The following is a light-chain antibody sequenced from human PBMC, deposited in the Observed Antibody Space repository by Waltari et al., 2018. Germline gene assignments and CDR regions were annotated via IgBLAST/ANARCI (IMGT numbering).Light chain of an antibody. CDR1: SSSIGSNF. CDR3: SSWDESLTGVL. Sequence: QSVLTQPPSASGTPGQRVTISCSGSSSSIGSNFVHWYQQLPGAPPKLLRYRNSVRPVGVCDRFSGSKSGTSASLASSGLRSEDEADYYCSSWDESLTGVLFGGGTRLTVL. V-gene: IGLV1-47*01. CDR2: RNS. J-gene: IGLJ2*01.